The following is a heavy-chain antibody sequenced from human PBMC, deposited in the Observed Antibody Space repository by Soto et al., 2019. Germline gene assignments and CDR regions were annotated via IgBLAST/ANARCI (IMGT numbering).Heavy chain of an antibody. J-gene: IGHJ4*02. CDR3: AKGGGQGLVSNYFDY. Sequence: EVQLLESGGGLVQPGGSLRLSCAASGFTFSSYAMSWVRQAPGKGLEWVSAISGSGGSTYYADSVKGRFTISRDNSKNTLYLHMNSLRAADTAVYYCAKGGGQGLVSNYFDYWGQGTLVTVSS. CDR1: GFTFSSYA. CDR2: ISGSGGST. D-gene: IGHD6-19*01. V-gene: IGHV3-23*01.